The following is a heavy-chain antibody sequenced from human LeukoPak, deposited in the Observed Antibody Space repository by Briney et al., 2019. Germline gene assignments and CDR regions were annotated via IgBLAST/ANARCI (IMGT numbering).Heavy chain of an antibody. D-gene: IGHD1-26*01. CDR2: ITASGGRT. V-gene: IGHV3-23*01. Sequence: PGGSLRLSCAASGFTFSSYAMTWVRQAPGKGLEWVSTITASGGRTYNADSVKGRFTISRDNSKNTLDLRMNSLRAEDTALYYCAKVFSGLSSLDYWGQGTLVTVSS. J-gene: IGHJ4*02. CDR1: GFTFSSYA. CDR3: AKVFSGLSSLDY.